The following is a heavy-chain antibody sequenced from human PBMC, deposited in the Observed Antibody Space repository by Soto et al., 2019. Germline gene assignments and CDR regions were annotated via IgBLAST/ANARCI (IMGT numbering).Heavy chain of an antibody. D-gene: IGHD3-10*01. J-gene: IGHJ6*02. CDR3: ARSLSGYYGMDV. CDR2: MNPNSGNT. CDR1: GYTFTSYD. V-gene: IGHV1-8*01. Sequence: ASENVSCKASGYTFTSYDINWVRQATGQGLEWMGWMNPNSGNTGYAQKFQGRVTMTRNTSISTAYMELSSLRSEDTAVYYCARSLSGYYGMDVWGQGTTVTVSS.